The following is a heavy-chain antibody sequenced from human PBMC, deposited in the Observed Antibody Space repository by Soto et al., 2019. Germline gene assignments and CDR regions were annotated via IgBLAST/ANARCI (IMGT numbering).Heavy chain of an antibody. CDR3: AKGPDIYYYYGVDV. V-gene: IGHV3-9*01. CDR2: ISWNSGSI. CDR1: GFSFDDYA. Sequence: GGSLRLSCAASGFSFDDYAMHWVRQAPGKGLEWVSGISWNSGSIGYADSVKGRFTISRDNAKNSLYLQMNSLRAEDSALYYCAKGPDIYYYYGVDVWGQGTTVTVSS. J-gene: IGHJ6*02. D-gene: IGHD3-9*01.